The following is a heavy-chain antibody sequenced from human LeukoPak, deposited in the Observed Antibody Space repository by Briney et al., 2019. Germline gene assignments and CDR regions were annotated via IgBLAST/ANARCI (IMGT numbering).Heavy chain of an antibody. CDR3: AITRDGSYSNFDN. CDR1: GFIFSSYT. D-gene: IGHD3-10*01. Sequence: GGSLRLSCAASGFIFSSYTMNWVRQAPGEGLEWVSSISSSSTYIYYADSVKGRFTISRDNAKNSLYLQMNSLRAEDTAVYYCAITRDGSYSNFDNWGQGTLVTVSS. CDR2: ISSSSTYI. J-gene: IGHJ4*02. V-gene: IGHV3-21*01.